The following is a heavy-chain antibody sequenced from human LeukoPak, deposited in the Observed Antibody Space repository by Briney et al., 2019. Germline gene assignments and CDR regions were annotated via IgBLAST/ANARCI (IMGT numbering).Heavy chain of an antibody. CDR3: ASTGLRWLQPSDY. V-gene: IGHV3-48*04. D-gene: IGHD5-24*01. J-gene: IGHJ4*02. Sequence: GASVKVSCKTFGYPFSSCGINWVRQAPGKGLEWVSYISSSGSTIYYADSVKGRFTISRDNAKNSLYLQMNSLRAEDTAVYYCASTGLRWLQPSDYWGQGTLVTVSS. CDR1: GYPFSSCG. CDR2: ISSSGSTI.